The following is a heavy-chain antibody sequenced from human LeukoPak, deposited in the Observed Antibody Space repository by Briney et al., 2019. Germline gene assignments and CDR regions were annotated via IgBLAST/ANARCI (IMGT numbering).Heavy chain of an antibody. J-gene: IGHJ4*02. Sequence: GGSLRLSCAASGFIVSDIDLSWVRQAPGKGLEWVSIIYSGGDTHHADSVKGRFTISRDNYKNTLYLQMKSLRADDTAVYYCARGCYYERSGSCPFDYWGQGTLVTVSS. V-gene: IGHV3-53*01. CDR1: GFIVSDID. CDR3: ARGCYYERSGSCPFDY. CDR2: IYSGGDT. D-gene: IGHD3-22*01.